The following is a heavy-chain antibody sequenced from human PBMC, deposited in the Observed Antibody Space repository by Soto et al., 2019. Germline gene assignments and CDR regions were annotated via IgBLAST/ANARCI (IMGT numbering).Heavy chain of an antibody. Sequence: AETLSLTCAVSGYAIISGYYLVLIRQPPGKGLEWIGSIYHSGSTYYNPSLKSRVTISVDTSKNQFSLKLSSVTAADTAVYYCARDLGRIVVVVAGGFDYWGQGTLVTVSS. CDR3: ARDLGRIVVVVAGGFDY. D-gene: IGHD2-15*01. V-gene: IGHV4-38-2*02. CDR2: IYHSGST. J-gene: IGHJ4*02. CDR1: GYAIISGYY.